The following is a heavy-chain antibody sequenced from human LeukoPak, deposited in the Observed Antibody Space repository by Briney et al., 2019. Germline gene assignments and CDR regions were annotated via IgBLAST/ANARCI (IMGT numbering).Heavy chain of an antibody. J-gene: IGHJ4*02. CDR1: GFTFSSNW. CDR2: INSDKSGT. Sequence: GESLRLSCAASGFTFSSNWLHWVRHAPGKGLVWVARINSDKSGTDYADSVKGRFTISRDNAKNTLYLQMNSLRAEDTAVYYCAYGSASYANSGGRAYFDHWGQGTLVTVSS. CDR3: AYGSASYANSGGRAYFDH. V-gene: IGHV3-74*01. D-gene: IGHD6-19*01.